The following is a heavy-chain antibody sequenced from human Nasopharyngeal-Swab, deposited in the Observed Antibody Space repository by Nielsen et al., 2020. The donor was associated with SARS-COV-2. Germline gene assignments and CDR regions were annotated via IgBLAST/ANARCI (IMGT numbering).Heavy chain of an antibody. CDR3: ARVTGYSGYGCYDY. J-gene: IGHJ4*02. D-gene: IGHD5-12*01. CDR2: ISSSSSYI. CDR1: GFTFSSYS. V-gene: IGHV3-21*01. Sequence: GGSLRLSCAASGFTFSSYSMNWVRQAPGKGLEWVSSISSSSSYIYYADSVKGRLTISRDNAKNSLYLQMNSLRAEDTAVYYCARVTGYSGYGCYDYWGQGTLVTVPS.